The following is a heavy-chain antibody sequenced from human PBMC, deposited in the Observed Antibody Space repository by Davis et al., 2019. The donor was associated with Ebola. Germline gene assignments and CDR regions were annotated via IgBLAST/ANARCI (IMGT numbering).Heavy chain of an antibody. D-gene: IGHD5-18*01. J-gene: IGHJ5*02. Sequence: GESLKISCAASGFTFRNYGMHWVRQAPGKGLEWVAVISYDGSNKYYADSVKGRFTISRDNSKNTLYLQMNSLRAEDTAVYYCARDHTAMVFNWFDPWGQGTLVTVSS. CDR3: ARDHTAMVFNWFDP. V-gene: IGHV3-30*03. CDR2: ISYDGSNK. CDR1: GFTFRNYG.